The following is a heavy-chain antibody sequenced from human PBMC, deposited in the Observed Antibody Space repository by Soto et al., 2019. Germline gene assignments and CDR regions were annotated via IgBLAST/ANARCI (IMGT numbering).Heavy chain of an antibody. Sequence: LRLSCAASGFDSRYYYRYLVRQAPVKWVEWVGRIRNKAKSYTTQYAASVKGRFIISRDDSKKSLYLQMNSLKTEDTAVYYCARGLMLVAGTETYYQYGMDVWGQGTTVTVSS. CDR1: GFDSRYYY. V-gene: IGHV3-72*01. CDR3: ARGLMLVAGTETYYQYGMDV. D-gene: IGHD6-19*01. J-gene: IGHJ6*02. CDR2: IRNKAKSYTT.